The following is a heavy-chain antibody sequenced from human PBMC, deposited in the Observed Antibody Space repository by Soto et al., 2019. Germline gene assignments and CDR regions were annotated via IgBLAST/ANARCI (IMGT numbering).Heavy chain of an antibody. J-gene: IGHJ5*02. CDR1: GFTFKNAW. D-gene: IGHD3-10*02. Sequence: QLVESGGGLVKPGGSLRLSCAASGFTFKNAWMSWVRQAPGKGLEWVGRIKTKADAGTTDYAAPVKGRFTISRDDSKNTLYLQMNSLKNEDTALYFCTTDGATIFFDPRDQGTLVTVSS. CDR3: TTDGATIFFDP. V-gene: IGHV3-15*01. CDR2: IKTKADAGTT.